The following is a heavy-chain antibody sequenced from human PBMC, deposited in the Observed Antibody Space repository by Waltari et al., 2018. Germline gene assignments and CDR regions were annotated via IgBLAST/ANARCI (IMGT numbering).Heavy chain of an antibody. Sequence: QVQLQESGPGLVKPSQTLSLTCTVSGGSISSGSYYWSWIRQPAGKGLEWIGYIYPSGSTNHNPPLKVRVTISVDTSKNQFSLKLSSVTAADTAVYYCARGSKSIHLGYWGQGTLVTVSS. D-gene: IGHD3-10*01. CDR2: IYPSGST. J-gene: IGHJ4*02. CDR1: GGSISSGSYY. CDR3: ARGSKSIHLGY. V-gene: IGHV4-61*09.